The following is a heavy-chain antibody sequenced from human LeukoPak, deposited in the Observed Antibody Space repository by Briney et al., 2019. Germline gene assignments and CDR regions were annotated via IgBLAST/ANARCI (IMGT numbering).Heavy chain of an antibody. V-gene: IGHV4-39*07. CDR1: GGSISSSSYY. Sequence: SETLSLTCTVSGGSISSSSYYWGWIRQPPGKGLEWIGSIYYSGSTYYNPSLKSRVTISVDTSKNQFSLKLSSVTAADTAVYYCARAGYSYGYAIPDAFDIWGQGTMVTVSS. J-gene: IGHJ3*02. CDR2: IYYSGST. D-gene: IGHD5-18*01. CDR3: ARAGYSYGYAIPDAFDI.